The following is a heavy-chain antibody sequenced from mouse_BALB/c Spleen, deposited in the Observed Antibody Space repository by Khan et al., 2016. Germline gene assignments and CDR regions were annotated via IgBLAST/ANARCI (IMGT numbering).Heavy chain of an antibody. D-gene: IGHD2-12*01. J-gene: IGHJ4*01. V-gene: IGHV3-6*02. CDR3: ARLRRVYAMDY. CDR2: ISYDGSN. CDR1: GDSITSGYY. Sequence: EVELVESGPGLVKPSQSLSLTCSVTGDSITSGYYWNWIRQFPGNNLEWMGYISYDGSNNYNPSPKNRISIARDTSKNQFFLKLNSVTTEDTATYYCARLRRVYAMDYWGQGTSVTVSS.